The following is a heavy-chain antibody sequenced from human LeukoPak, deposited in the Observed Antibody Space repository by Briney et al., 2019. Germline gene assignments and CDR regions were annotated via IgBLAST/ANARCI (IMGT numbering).Heavy chain of an antibody. D-gene: IGHD2-15*01. CDR1: GFTFNNYG. J-gene: IGHJ4*02. V-gene: IGHV3-23*01. CDR2: LSSGGGSP. Sequence: PGGSLRLSCVASGFTFNNYGMTWVRQAPGKGLEWISGLSSGGGSPYYADSVKGRFTISRDNSKNTLFLQMNTLRAEDTATYYCTKVTSTGSCYQSDYWGKGTLVTVSS. CDR3: TKVTSTGSCYQSDY.